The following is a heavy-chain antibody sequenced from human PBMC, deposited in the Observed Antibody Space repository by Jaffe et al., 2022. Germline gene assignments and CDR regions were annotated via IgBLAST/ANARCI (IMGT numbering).Heavy chain of an antibody. D-gene: IGHD5-18*01. CDR1: GFTFSSYS. Sequence: EVQLVESGGGLVQPGGSLRLSCAASGFTFSSYSMNWVRQAPGKGLEWVSYISSSSSTIYYADSVKGRFTISRDNAKNSLYLQMNSLRAEDTAVYYCARPPLWGYGYVDYWGQGTLVTVSS. J-gene: IGHJ4*02. V-gene: IGHV3-48*01. CDR3: ARPPLWGYGYVDY. CDR2: ISSSSSTI.